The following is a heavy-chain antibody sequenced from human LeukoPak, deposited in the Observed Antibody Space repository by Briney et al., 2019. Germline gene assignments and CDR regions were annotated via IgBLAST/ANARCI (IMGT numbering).Heavy chain of an antibody. J-gene: IGHJ4*02. CDR3: ARIMRVDYGTYYFDY. D-gene: IGHD4/OR15-4a*01. CDR2: ARNRGNGYNT. CDR1: GFTFIDHY. V-gene: IGHV3-72*01. Sequence: GGSLRLSSAASGFTFIDHYIDWVRQAPGKGLEWVGRARNRGNGYNTQYAASVKGRFTFSRDDSENTVYLQMNSLKTEDTAVYFCARIMRVDYGTYYFDYWGQGTLVSVSS.